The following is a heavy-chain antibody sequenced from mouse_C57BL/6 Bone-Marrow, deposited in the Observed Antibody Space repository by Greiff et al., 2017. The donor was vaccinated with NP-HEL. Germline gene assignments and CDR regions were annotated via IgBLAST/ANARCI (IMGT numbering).Heavy chain of an antibody. Sequence: QVQLKQPGAELVRPGSSVKLSCTASGYTFTSYWMHWVKQRPIQGLEWIGNIDPSDSETHYNQKFKDKATLTVDKSSSTAYMQLSSLTSEDSAVYYCARWFNYAMDYWGQGTSVTVSS. J-gene: IGHJ4*01. D-gene: IGHD2-2*01. CDR2: IDPSDSET. CDR3: ARWFNYAMDY. CDR1: GYTFTSYW. V-gene: IGHV1-52*01.